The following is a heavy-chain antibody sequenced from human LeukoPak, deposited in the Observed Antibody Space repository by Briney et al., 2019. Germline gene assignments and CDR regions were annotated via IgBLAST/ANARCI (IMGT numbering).Heavy chain of an antibody. CDR2: ISAYNGNT. D-gene: IGHD3-3*01. Sequence: ASVKVSCKASGYTFTSYGISWVRQAPGQGLEWMGWISAYNGNTNYAQKLQGRVTMTTDTSTSTAYMELRSLISNDTAVYYCARENPPDYWSGYYRNNWFDPWGQGTWSPSPQ. CDR1: GYTFTSYG. J-gene: IGHJ5*02. CDR3: ARENPPDYWSGYYRNNWFDP. V-gene: IGHV1-18*01.